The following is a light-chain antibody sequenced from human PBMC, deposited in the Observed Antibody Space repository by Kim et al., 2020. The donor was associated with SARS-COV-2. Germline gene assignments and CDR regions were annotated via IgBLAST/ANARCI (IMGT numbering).Light chain of an antibody. J-gene: IGLJ1*01. Sequence: SLTISCAGTSSDVGAYNYVSWYQQHPGKAPKLMIFDVNQRPSGLSDRFSGSKSGNTASLTISGLQAEDEADYYCISYASTRSYVFGTGTKVTVL. CDR1: SSDVGAYNY. CDR3: ISYASTRSYV. CDR2: DVN. V-gene: IGLV2-14*04.